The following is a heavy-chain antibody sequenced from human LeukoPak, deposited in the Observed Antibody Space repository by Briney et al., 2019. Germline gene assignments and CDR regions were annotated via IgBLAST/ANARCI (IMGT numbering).Heavy chain of an antibody. CDR2: IKGKTDGGTT. J-gene: IGHJ4*02. D-gene: IGHD1-14*01. CDR1: GFTFSNAW. CDR3: TTGIFDY. Sequence: GRSLRLSCAASGFTFSNAWMSWVRQAPGKGLEWVGRIKGKTDGGTTDYAAPVKGRFTISRDDSKNTLYLQMNSLRTEDTAVYYCTTGIFDYWGQGTLVTVSS. V-gene: IGHV3-15*01.